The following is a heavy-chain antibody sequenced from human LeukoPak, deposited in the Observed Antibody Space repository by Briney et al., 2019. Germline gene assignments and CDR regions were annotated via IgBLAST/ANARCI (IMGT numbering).Heavy chain of an antibody. Sequence: PGGSLRLSCAASGFTFSSYAMHWVRQAPGKGLEWVAVISYDGSNKYYADSVKGRFTISRDNSKNTLYLQMNSLRAEDTAAYYCARGTVTIVGEDWFDPWGQGTLVTVSS. CDR2: ISYDGSNK. CDR1: GFTFSSYA. J-gene: IGHJ5*02. V-gene: IGHV3-30-3*01. D-gene: IGHD4-17*01. CDR3: ARGTVTIVGEDWFDP.